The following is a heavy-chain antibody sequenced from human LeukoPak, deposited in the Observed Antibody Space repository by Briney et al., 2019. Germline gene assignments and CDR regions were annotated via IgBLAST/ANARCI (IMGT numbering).Heavy chain of an antibody. CDR1: GFTFSSYA. D-gene: IGHD6-19*01. V-gene: IGHV3-23*01. J-gene: IGHJ4*02. CDR3: AKDSGYSSGWSPYYFDY. Sequence: PGGSLRLSCAASGFTFSSYAMSWVRQAPGKGLEWVSAISGSGGSTYHADSGKGRFTISRDNSKNTLYLQMNSLRAEDTAVYYCAKDSGYSSGWSPYYFDYWGQGTLVTVSS. CDR2: ISGSGGST.